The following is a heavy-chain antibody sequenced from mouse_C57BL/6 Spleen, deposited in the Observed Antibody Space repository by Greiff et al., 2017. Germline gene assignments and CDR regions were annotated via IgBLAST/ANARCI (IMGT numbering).Heavy chain of an antibody. V-gene: IGHV1-54*01. CDR2: INPGSGGT. Sequence: VKLQESGAELVRPGTSVKVSCKASGYAFTNYLIEWVKQRPGQGLEWIGVINPGSGGTNYNEKFKGKATLTADKSSSTAYMQLSSLTSEDSAVYFCARSPGALYAMDYWGQGTSVTVSS. D-gene: IGHD4-1*01. CDR1: GYAFTNYL. CDR3: ARSPGALYAMDY. J-gene: IGHJ4*01.